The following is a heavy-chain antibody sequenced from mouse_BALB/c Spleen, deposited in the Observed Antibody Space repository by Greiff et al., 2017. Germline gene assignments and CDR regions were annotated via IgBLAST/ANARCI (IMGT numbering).Heavy chain of an antibody. D-gene: IGHD2-1*01. V-gene: IGHV5-12-1*01. CDR1: GFAFSSYD. Sequence: EVHLVESGGGLVKPGGSLKLSCAASGFAFSSYDMSWVRQTPEKRLEWVAYISSGGGSTYYPDTVKGRFTISRDNAKNTLYLQMSSLKSEDTAMYYCAIHGNYEGAMDYWGQGTSVTVSS. CDR3: AIHGNYEGAMDY. CDR2: ISSGGGST. J-gene: IGHJ4*01.